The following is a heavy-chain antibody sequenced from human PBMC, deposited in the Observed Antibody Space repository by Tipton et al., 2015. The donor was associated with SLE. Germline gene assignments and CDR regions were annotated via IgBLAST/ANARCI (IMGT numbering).Heavy chain of an antibody. J-gene: IGHJ4*02. CDR1: GGSISSVGYY. CDR3: AREAGISNYFDH. D-gene: IGHD6-13*01. Sequence: LRLSCTVSGGSISSVGYYWCWIRQPAGKGLEWMGYIYTSGSTNYNPSLKSRVTMSVDTSKNQFSLNLTSVTAADTAVYYCAREAGISNYFDHWGQGTLVTVSS. V-gene: IGHV4-61*09. CDR2: IYTSGST.